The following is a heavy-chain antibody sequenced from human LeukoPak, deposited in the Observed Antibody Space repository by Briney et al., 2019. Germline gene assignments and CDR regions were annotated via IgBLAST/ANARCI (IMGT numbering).Heavy chain of an antibody. D-gene: IGHD6-19*01. V-gene: IGHV4-61*02. J-gene: IGHJ4*02. CDR1: GGSISSGSYY. CDR3: ARGAVADNSFDY. Sequence: SGTLSLTCTVSGGSISSGSYYGSWIRQPAGKGLEWIGRIYTSGSTNYNPSRKSRVTISVATSKNQFSLKLSSVTAAATAVYSCARGAVADNSFDYWGQGTLVTVSS. CDR2: IYTSGST.